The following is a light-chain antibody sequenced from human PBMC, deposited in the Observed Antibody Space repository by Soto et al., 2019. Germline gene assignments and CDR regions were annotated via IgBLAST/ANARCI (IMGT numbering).Light chain of an antibody. CDR3: SSYTTGSPYV. CDR2: EVT. J-gene: IGLJ1*01. CDR1: SSDVGGYNF. Sequence: QCVLTQPASVSGSPGQSITIYCTGTSSDVGGYNFVSWYQQRPGEAPKLIIYEVTNRPSGLFNRFSGSKSVNTASLTISGLQTEDEADYYCSSYTTGSPYVIATGTKGTVL. V-gene: IGLV2-14*01.